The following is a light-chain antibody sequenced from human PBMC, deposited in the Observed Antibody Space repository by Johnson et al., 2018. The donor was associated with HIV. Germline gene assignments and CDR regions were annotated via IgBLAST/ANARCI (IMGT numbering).Light chain of an antibody. CDR3: GTWDSSLSAYV. Sequence: QSVLTQPPSVSAAPGQKVTISCSGSSSNIGNNYVSWYQQLPGTAPKLLIYDNNKRPSGIPDRFSASKSGTSANLDITGLQTGDEADYYCGTWDSSLSAYVFGTGTKVTVL. CDR1: SSNIGNNY. J-gene: IGLJ1*01. CDR2: DNN. V-gene: IGLV1-51*01.